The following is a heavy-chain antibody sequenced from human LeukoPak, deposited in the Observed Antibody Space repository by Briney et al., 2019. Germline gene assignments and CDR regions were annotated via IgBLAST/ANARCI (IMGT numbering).Heavy chain of an antibody. D-gene: IGHD6-13*01. V-gene: IGHV3-43*02. Sequence: GGSLRLSCAASGFTFDDYAMHWVRQAPGKGLEWVSLISGDGGSTYCADSVKGRFTISRDNSKNSLYLQMNSLRTEDTALYYCAKDTRIAAAGNYYYGMDVWGQGTTVTVSS. CDR1: GFTFDDYA. J-gene: IGHJ6*02. CDR3: AKDTRIAAAGNYYYGMDV. CDR2: ISGDGGST.